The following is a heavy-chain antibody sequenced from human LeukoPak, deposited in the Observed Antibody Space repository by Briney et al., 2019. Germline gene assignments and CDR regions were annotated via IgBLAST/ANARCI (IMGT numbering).Heavy chain of an antibody. V-gene: IGHV3-23*01. CDR2: ISGSGGST. CDR3: ARDAYYDFWSGYYPNWFDP. Sequence: PGGSLRLSCAASGFTFSSYAMSWVRQAPGKGLEWVSAISGSGGSTYYADSVKGRFTISRDNAKNSLYLQMNSLRDEDTAVYYCARDAYYDFWSGYYPNWFDPWGQGTLVTVSS. CDR1: GFTFSSYA. D-gene: IGHD3-3*01. J-gene: IGHJ5*02.